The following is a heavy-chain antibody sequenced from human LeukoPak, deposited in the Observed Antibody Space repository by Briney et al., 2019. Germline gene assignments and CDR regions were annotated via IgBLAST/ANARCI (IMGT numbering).Heavy chain of an antibody. V-gene: IGHV4-4*02. Sequence: SETLSLTCAVSGGSISSSNWWSWVRQSPGKGLEWIGEISHSGSTNYNPSLKSRVTISVDKSKNQFSLKLSSVTAADTAVYYCARHRPPWLATGPLGLDAFDIWGQGTMVTVSS. J-gene: IGHJ3*02. D-gene: IGHD2-15*01. CDR3: ARHRPPWLATGPLGLDAFDI. CDR2: ISHSGST. CDR1: GGSISSSNW.